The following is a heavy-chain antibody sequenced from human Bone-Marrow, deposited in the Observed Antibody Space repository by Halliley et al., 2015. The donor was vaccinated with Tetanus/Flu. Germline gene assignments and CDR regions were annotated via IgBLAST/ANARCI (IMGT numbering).Heavy chain of an antibody. CDR1: GFTFSFYN. CDR2: ISSTSEYI. CDR3: ARVRSGYDAFDL. J-gene: IGHJ3*01. D-gene: IGHD3-10*01. V-gene: IGHV3-21*01. Sequence: CAASGFTFSFYNMHWVRQPPGKGLEWVSSISSTSEYIYYPDSVKGRFTVSRDNAKNSLFLQMNSLRAEDTALYYCARVRSGYDAFDLWGQGTTVTVSS.